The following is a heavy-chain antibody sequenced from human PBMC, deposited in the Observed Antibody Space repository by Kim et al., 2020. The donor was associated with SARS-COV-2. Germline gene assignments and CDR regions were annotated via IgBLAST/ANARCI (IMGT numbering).Heavy chain of an antibody. D-gene: IGHD3-10*01. J-gene: IGHJ4*02. CDR1: GGSFSGYY. V-gene: IGHV4-34*01. Sequence: SETLSLTCAVYGGSFSGYYWSWIRQPPGKGLEWIGEINHSGSTNYNPSLKSRVTISVDTSKNQFSLKLSSVTAADTAVYYCARGSYYYGSGSYPHRSILFDYWGQGTLVTVSS. CDR3: ARGSYYYGSGSYPHRSILFDY. CDR2: INHSGST.